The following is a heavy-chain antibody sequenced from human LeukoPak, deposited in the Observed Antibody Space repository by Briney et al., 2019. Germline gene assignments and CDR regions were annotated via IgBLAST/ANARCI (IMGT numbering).Heavy chain of an antibody. CDR1: GFVFSSYS. CDR3: ARDRGYCSGGSCYIGKFDY. D-gene: IGHD2-15*01. Sequence: GGSLRLSCEGSGFVFSSYSMNWVRQAPGKGLEWVSSISSSSSYIYYADSVKGRFTISRDNAKNSLYLQMNSLRAEDTAVYYCARDRGYCSGGSCYIGKFDYWGQGTLVTVSS. J-gene: IGHJ4*02. V-gene: IGHV3-21*01. CDR2: ISSSSSYI.